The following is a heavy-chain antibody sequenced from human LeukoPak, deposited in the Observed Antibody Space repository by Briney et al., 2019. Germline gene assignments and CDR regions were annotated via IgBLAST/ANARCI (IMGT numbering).Heavy chain of an antibody. Sequence: PGGSLRLSCAASGFTFSTFAMIWVRQPPGKGLEWVSSIFPSGGEIHYADSVRGRFTISRDNSKSTLSLQMNSLRAEDTAIYYCARIHGGYPFDYWGQGTLVTVSS. CDR3: ARIHGGYPFDY. V-gene: IGHV3-23*01. CDR1: GFTFSTFA. D-gene: IGHD2-15*01. J-gene: IGHJ4*02. CDR2: IFPSGGEI.